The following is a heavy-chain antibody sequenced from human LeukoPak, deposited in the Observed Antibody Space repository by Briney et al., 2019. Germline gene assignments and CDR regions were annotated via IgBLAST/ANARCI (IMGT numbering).Heavy chain of an antibody. D-gene: IGHD4-17*01. V-gene: IGHV3-11*04. Sequence: GGSLRLSCAASGFTFSDYYMSWIRQAPGKGLEWVSYISSSGSTIYYADSVKGRFTISRDSAKSSLYLQMNSLRVEDTAIYYCTRGYYGDYQIDFWGQGTLVTVSS. CDR3: TRGYYGDYQIDF. J-gene: IGHJ4*02. CDR2: ISSSGSTI. CDR1: GFTFSDYY.